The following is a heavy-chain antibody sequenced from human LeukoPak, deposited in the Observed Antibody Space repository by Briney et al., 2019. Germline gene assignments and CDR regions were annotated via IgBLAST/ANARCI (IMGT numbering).Heavy chain of an antibody. Sequence: RPGGSLGLSCAASGFTFSSYGMHWVRQAPGKGLEWVAVIWYDGSNKYYADSVKGRFTISRDNSKNTLYLQMNSLRAEDTAVYYCARDYVRDNAAFDIWGQGTMVTVSS. D-gene: IGHD3-16*01. CDR3: ARDYVRDNAAFDI. CDR2: IWYDGSNK. CDR1: GFTFSSYG. J-gene: IGHJ3*02. V-gene: IGHV3-33*01.